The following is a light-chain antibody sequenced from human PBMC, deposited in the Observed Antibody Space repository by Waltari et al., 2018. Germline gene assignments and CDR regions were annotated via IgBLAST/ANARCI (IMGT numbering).Light chain of an antibody. CDR3: QQYYSTPQLT. V-gene: IGKV4-1*01. J-gene: IGKJ4*01. Sequence: ILMTQSPNSLPVSLAERATTTCKSSQSVLYSSNNKNYLAWYQQKPGQPPKLLIYWASTRESGVPDRFSGSGSGTDFTLTISSLQAEDVAVYYCQQYYSTPQLTFGGGTKVEIK. CDR1: QSVLYSSNNKNY. CDR2: WAS.